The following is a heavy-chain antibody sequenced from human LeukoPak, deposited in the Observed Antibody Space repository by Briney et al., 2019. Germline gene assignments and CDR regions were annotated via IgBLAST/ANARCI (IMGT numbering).Heavy chain of an antibody. V-gene: IGHV3-30*02. CDR1: GFTFSSYG. CDR2: IRYDGSNK. J-gene: IGHJ6*03. CDR3: VKDMTKASYYYYYMDV. D-gene: IGHD4-11*01. Sequence: GGSLRLSCAASGFTFSSYGMHWVRQAPGKGLEWVAFIRYDGSNKYYADSVKGRFTISRDNSKNTLYLQMNSLRAEDTAVYYCVKDMTKASYYYYYMDVWGKGTTVTVSS.